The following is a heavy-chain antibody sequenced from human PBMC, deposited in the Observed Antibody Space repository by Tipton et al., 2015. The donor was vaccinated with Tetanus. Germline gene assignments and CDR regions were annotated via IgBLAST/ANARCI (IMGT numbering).Heavy chain of an antibody. D-gene: IGHD3-9*01. J-gene: IGHJ4*01. CDR2: IHYSGYT. CDR1: IGSINSGSYH. CDR3: ARGRGGRARDRQRYVDWLPPKAGDY. Sequence: TLSLTCAVSIGSINSGSYHWDWIRQPPGKGLEWIGYIHYSGYTYYNPSLKSRVTISVDTSGNQFSLSLSSVTAADTAVYYCARGRGGRARDRQRYVDWLPPKAGDYWAKEPWSPSP. V-gene: IGHV4-39*01.